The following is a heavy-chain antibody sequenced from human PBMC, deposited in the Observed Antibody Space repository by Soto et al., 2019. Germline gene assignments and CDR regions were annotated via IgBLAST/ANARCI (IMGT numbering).Heavy chain of an antibody. V-gene: IGHV3-23*01. D-gene: IGHD3-16*01. CDR3: AKDRRAGGNSAFYFDF. CDR1: GFKFSNYA. Sequence: GGSLRLSCAASGFKFSNYAMSWVRQAPGEGLEWVSLISATGGGTYYADSVKGRSTISRDNSHNTLYLQVHSLTAEDTAVYYCAKDRRAGGNSAFYFDFWGQGAQVTVSS. J-gene: IGHJ4*02. CDR2: ISATGGGT.